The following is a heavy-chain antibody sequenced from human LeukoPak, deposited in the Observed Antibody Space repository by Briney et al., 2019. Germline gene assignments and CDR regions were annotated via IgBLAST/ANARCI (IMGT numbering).Heavy chain of an antibody. D-gene: IGHD1-14*01. CDR3: ANTRFKNLFDAFDI. CDR1: ENSFTTSW. V-gene: IGHV5-51*01. CDR2: IYPGDSDT. J-gene: IGHJ3*02. Sequence: GESLKISCKASENSFTTSWIGWARQMPGRGLEWMGIIYPGDSDTRYSPSFQGQVTISADKSISTAYLQWSSLKASDTAMYYCANTRFKNLFDAFDIWGQGTMVTVSS.